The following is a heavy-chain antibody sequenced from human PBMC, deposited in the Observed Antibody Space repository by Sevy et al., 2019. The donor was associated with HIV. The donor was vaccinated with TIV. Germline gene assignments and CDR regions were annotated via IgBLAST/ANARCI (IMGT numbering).Heavy chain of an antibody. J-gene: IGHJ6*02. Sequence: GGSLRLSCAASGFTFDDYAMHWVRQAPGKGLEWVSGISWNSGSIGYADSVKGRFTISRDNAKNSLYLQMNSLRAEDTALYYRAKATSGSIVATKTTYYYYYYGMDVWGQGTTVTVSS. D-gene: IGHD5-12*01. CDR1: GFTFDDYA. CDR3: AKATSGSIVATKTTYYYYYYGMDV. CDR2: ISWNSGSI. V-gene: IGHV3-9*01.